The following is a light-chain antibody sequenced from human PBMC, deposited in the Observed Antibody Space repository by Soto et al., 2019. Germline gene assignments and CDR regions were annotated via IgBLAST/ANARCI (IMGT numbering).Light chain of an antibody. CDR2: GAS. CDR3: QQYGTSPLT. Sequence: EIVLTQSPGTLSVSPEERATLSCRASQSVTSSYLAWYQQKPGLAPRLLIHGASSRATGIPDRFSGSGSGTDFTLTISRLEPEDFAVYYCQQYGTSPLTFGGGTKVDIK. J-gene: IGKJ4*01. V-gene: IGKV3-20*01. CDR1: QSVTSSY.